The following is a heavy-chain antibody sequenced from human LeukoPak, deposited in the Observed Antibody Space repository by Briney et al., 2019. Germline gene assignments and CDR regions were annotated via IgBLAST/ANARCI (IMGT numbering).Heavy chain of an antibody. J-gene: IGHJ4*02. D-gene: IGHD4-11*01. CDR2: IYSSGST. V-gene: IGHV4-59*01. Sequence: SETLSLTCTVSGGSISGYYWSWIRQPPGKGLEWIGYIYSSGSTNYNPSLKSRVTISIDTSKNQFSLKLTSVTAADTAVYYCAREGTTVTHFDYWGQGTLVTVSS. CDR1: GGSISGYY. CDR3: AREGTTVTHFDY.